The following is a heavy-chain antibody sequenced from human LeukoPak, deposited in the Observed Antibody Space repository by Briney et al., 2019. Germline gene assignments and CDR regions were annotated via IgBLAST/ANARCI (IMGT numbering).Heavy chain of an antibody. Sequence: GGSLRLSCAASGFTFSDYYMSWIRQAPGKGLEWVLYISSSGSTIYYADSVKGRFTISRDNAKNSLYLQMNSLRAEDTAVYYCARAHLTTYYYDSSGYGAFDYWGQGTLVTVSS. CDR3: ARAHLTTYYYDSSGYGAFDY. CDR1: GFTFSDYY. CDR2: ISSSGSTI. D-gene: IGHD3-22*01. J-gene: IGHJ4*02. V-gene: IGHV3-11*01.